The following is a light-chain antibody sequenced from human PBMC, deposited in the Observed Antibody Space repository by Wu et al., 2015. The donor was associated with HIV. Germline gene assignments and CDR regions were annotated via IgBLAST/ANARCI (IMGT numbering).Light chain of an antibody. J-gene: IGKJ1*01. CDR1: ESLGDS. Sequence: DIQMTQSPSTLSASVGDRVTITCRASESLGDSLAWYQQKPGKAPQLLIYWASTLEIGVSSRFTGSGSGTEFSLTISSVQPDDFGTYYCQQYRSYSAWTFGQRDEGGNQT. CDR3: QQYRSYSAWT. V-gene: IGKV1-5*03. CDR2: WAS.